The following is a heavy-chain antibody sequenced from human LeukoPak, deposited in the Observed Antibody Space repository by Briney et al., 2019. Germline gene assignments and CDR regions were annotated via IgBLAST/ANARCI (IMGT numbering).Heavy chain of an antibody. CDR2: ISGSGGST. CDR3: AKDPARYSGSYSDY. Sequence: PGGSLRLSCAASGFTFGSYAMSWVRQAPGKGLEWVSAISGSGGSTYYADSVKGRFTISRDNSKNTLYLQMNSLRAEDTAVYYCAKDPARYSGSYSDYWGQGTLVTVSS. CDR1: GFTFGSYA. V-gene: IGHV3-23*01. D-gene: IGHD1-26*01. J-gene: IGHJ4*02.